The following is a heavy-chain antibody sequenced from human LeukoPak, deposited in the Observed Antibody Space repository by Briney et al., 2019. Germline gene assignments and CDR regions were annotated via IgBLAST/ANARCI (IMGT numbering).Heavy chain of an antibody. CDR2: ISPYNGNT. Sequence: ASVKVSCKASGYTFTSYGISWVRQAPGQGLEWMGWISPYNGNTKYAQKLQGRVTMTTDTTTSTAYMELRTLRSDDTAVYYCARIYCSGGTCYPDAFHFWGQGTMVTVSS. CDR1: GYTFTSYG. D-gene: IGHD2-15*01. V-gene: IGHV1-18*01. CDR3: ARIYCSGGTCYPDAFHF. J-gene: IGHJ3*01.